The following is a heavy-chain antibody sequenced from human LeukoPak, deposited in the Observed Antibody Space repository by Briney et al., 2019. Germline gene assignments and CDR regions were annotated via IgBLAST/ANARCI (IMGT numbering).Heavy chain of an antibody. V-gene: IGHV1-69*04. Sequence: SVKVSCKASGGTFISYAISWVGQAPGQGREWMGRIIPILGIANYAQKFQGRVTITAHKSTSTAYMELSSLRSEDTAVYYCARENVRGVIITPADYWGQGTLVTVSS. CDR2: IIPILGIA. D-gene: IGHD3-10*02. CDR1: GGTFISYA. J-gene: IGHJ4*02. CDR3: ARENVRGVIITPADY.